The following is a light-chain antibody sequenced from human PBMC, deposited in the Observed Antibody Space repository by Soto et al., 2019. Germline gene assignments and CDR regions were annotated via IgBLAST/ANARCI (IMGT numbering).Light chain of an antibody. Sequence: DIVMTQSPLSLPVTPGEPASISCRSSQSLLHSNGYNYLDWYLQKPGQSPQLLIYLGSNRASGVPDRFSGCGSGTDFTLKISRVEAEDVGFYYCMQALQTPLTFGQGTRLEIK. CDR1: QSLLHSNGYNY. V-gene: IGKV2-28*01. CDR2: LGS. CDR3: MQALQTPLT. J-gene: IGKJ5*01.